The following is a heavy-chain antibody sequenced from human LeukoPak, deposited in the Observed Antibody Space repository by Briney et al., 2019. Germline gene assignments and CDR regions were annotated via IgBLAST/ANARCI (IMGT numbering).Heavy chain of an antibody. CDR3: ASLKYYYDSSGYYGDY. Sequence: QTGGSLRLSCAASGFTFRSYGMSWVRQAPGKGLEWVSYISSSGSTIYYADSVKGRFTISRDNAKNSLYLQMNSLRAEDTAVYYCASLKYYYDSSGYYGDYWGQGTLVTVSS. CDR2: ISSSGSTI. J-gene: IGHJ4*02. V-gene: IGHV3-48*04. D-gene: IGHD3-22*01. CDR1: GFTFRSYG.